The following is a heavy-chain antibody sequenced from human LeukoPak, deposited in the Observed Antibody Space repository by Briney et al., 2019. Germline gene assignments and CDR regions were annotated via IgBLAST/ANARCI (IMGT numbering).Heavy chain of an antibody. CDR1: GGSISSGSYY. Sequence: SETLSLTCTVSGGSISSGSYYWSWIRQHPGKGLEWIGYIYYSGSTYYNPSLKSRVTISVDTSKNQFSLKLSSVTAADTAVYYCARDGNDYGDSRRRFDYWGQGTLVTVSS. J-gene: IGHJ4*02. V-gene: IGHV4-31*03. CDR3: ARDGNDYGDSRRRFDY. D-gene: IGHD4-17*01. CDR2: IYYSGST.